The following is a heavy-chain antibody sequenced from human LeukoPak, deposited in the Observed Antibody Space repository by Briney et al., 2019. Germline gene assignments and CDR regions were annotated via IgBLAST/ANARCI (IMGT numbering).Heavy chain of an antibody. J-gene: IGHJ4*02. Sequence: SETLSLTCTVSGGSISSGSYYWSWIRQPAEKGLEWIGRIYTSGSTNYNPSLKSRVTISGDTSKNQFSLRLSSVTAADTAVYYCARASYSYDISGWVPFDYWGQGTLVTVSS. V-gene: IGHV4-61*02. D-gene: IGHD3-22*01. CDR2: IYTSGST. CDR3: ARASYSYDISGWVPFDY. CDR1: GGSISSGSYY.